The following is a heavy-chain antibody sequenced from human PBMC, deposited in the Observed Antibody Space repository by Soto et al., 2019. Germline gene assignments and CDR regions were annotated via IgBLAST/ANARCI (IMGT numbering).Heavy chain of an antibody. CDR2: INRDGNTT. V-gene: IGHV3-74*01. Sequence: GGSQKLSSASSELPFREHWMHLVRPPPGKGLVWVSRINRDGNTTGYADSVKGRFTISRDNTKNTLYLLMNSLKAEDTAIYYCARDRAPGEMATTFDYWGQGSQVNGSS. J-gene: IGHJ4*02. CDR1: ELPFREHW. CDR3: ARDRAPGEMATTFDY.